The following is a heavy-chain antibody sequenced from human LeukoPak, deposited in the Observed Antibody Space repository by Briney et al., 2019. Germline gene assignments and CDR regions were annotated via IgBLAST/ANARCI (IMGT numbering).Heavy chain of an antibody. CDR2: INPNSGGT. V-gene: IGHV1-2*02. CDR3: ARGGPSPTTVTSNWYFDL. Sequence: ASVKVSCKASGYTFTDYYMHWVRQAPGQGLEWMAWINPNSGGTKYAQRFQGRVTMTRDTSITTAYMELSRLRSDDTAVYYCARGGPSPTTVTSNWYFDLWGRGTLVTVSS. D-gene: IGHD4-11*01. CDR1: GYTFTDYY. J-gene: IGHJ2*01.